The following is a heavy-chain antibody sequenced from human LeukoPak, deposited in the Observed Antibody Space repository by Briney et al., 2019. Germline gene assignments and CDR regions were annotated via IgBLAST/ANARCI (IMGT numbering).Heavy chain of an antibody. CDR3: ARDSPGYGAYVS. D-gene: IGHD5-12*01. Sequence: GGSLRLXCXXXXXXFSTYWMTWVRQAPGKGLEWVANIKEDGSREYYVDSVKGRFTISRDNAKNSLYLQMDSLTAEDTAVYYCARDSPGYGAYVSWGQGTLVSVSS. CDR1: XXXFSTYW. J-gene: IGHJ1*01. V-gene: IGHV3-7*01. CDR2: IKEDGSRE.